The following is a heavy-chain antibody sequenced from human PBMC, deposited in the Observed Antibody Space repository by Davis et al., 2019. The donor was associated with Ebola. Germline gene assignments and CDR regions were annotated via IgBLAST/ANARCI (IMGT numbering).Heavy chain of an antibody. CDR3: VRDPALVVTGGGWFFGL. V-gene: IGHV3-21*01. D-gene: IGHD2-21*02. CDR2: ISISSNYL. Sequence: GGSLRLSCAASGFTFSSNSMNWVRQAPGKGLEWVPFISISSNYLYYADSVKGRFTVSRDNAKNSLYLQMNSLRAEDTAVYYCVRDPALVVTGGGWFFGLWGRGTLVTVSS. CDR1: GFTFSSNS. J-gene: IGHJ2*01.